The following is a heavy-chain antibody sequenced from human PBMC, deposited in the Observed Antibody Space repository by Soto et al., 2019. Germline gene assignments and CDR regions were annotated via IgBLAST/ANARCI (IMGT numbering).Heavy chain of an antibody. CDR3: ARGKGMEENYYYYGMDV. V-gene: IGHV1-3*01. CDR2: INGGNGHT. CDR1: GYTFSTYA. Sequence: ASVKVSCKASGYTFSTYALHWVRQAPGQGLEWMGWINGGNGHTGYSQKFKDRVTISRDTPASTAYMELSGLRSEDTAVYYCARGKGMEENYYYYGMDVWGQGTTVTVSS. D-gene: IGHD1-1*01. J-gene: IGHJ6*02.